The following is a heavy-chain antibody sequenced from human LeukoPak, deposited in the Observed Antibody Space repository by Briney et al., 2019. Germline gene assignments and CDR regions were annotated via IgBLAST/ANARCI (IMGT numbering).Heavy chain of an antibody. CDR2: SYPSGSI. D-gene: IGHD6-13*01. CDR1: GYSISSGYF. V-gene: IGHV4-38-2*02. J-gene: IGHJ4*02. Sequence: SETLSLTCTVFGYSISSGYFWGWIRQAPGKGLEWIGSSYPSGSIYYNPSLKSRVTISVDTSKNQFSLKLTSVAAADTAVYYRAREERDKSWYVVGDYWGQGTLVTVSS. CDR3: AREERDKSWYVVGDY.